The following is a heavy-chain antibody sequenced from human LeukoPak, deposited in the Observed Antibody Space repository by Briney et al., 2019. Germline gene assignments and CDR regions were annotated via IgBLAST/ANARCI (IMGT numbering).Heavy chain of an antibody. D-gene: IGHD2-15*01. V-gene: IGHV3-23*01. CDR2: ISGSGGNR. J-gene: IGHJ4*02. CDR3: ARDRIPYCSGDDCYAIDY. CDR1: GFTFSSYA. Sequence: GGSLRLSCAASGFTFSSYAMSWVRQAPGKGLEWVSVISGSGGNRDYADSVKGRFTISRDNSENTLYLQMNSLRAEDTAVYYCARDRIPYCSGDDCYAIDYWGQGTLVTVSS.